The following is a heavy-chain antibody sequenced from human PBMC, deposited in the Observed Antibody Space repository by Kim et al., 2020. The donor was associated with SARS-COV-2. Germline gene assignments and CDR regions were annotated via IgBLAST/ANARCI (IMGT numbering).Heavy chain of an antibody. Sequence: GGSLRLSCAASGFAVNIKYMSWVRQAPGKGLEWVSVINAGDRKYYADPVKGRFTIFRDSSKNTLYIQMSSLRAEDTAVYYCARDSLGYYMDAWCKGTTVT. CDR2: INAGDRK. CDR1: GFAVNIKY. V-gene: IGHV3-66*01. D-gene: IGHD7-27*01. J-gene: IGHJ6*03. CDR3: ARDSLGYYMDA.